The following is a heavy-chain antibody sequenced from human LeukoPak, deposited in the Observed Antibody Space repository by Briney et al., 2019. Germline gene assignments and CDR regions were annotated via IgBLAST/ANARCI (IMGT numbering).Heavy chain of an antibody. D-gene: IGHD1-14*01. CDR2: INTNTGNP. CDR3: ARPLLTMFSRPFDI. V-gene: IGHV7-4-1*02. CDR1: GYTFTSYA. J-gene: IGHJ3*02. Sequence: ASVKVSCKASGYTFTSYAMNWVRQAPGQGLEWMGWINTNTGNPTYAQGSTGQFVFSLDTSVSTAYLQISSLKAEDTAVYYCARPLLTMFSRPFDICGQGTMVTDSS.